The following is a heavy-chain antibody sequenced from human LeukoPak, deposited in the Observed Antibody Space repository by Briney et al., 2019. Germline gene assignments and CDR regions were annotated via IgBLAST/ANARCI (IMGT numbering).Heavy chain of an antibody. D-gene: IGHD2-15*01. V-gene: IGHV3-21*04. CDR3: ARDEDCSGGSCYPFGY. J-gene: IGHJ4*02. Sequence: GGSLRLSCAASGFTFSSYSMNWVRQAPGKGLEWVSSISSSSSYIYYADSVKGRFTISRDNAKNSLYLQMNSLRAEDTAVYYCARDEDCSGGSCYPFGYWGQGTLVTVSS. CDR2: ISSSSSYI. CDR1: GFTFSSYS.